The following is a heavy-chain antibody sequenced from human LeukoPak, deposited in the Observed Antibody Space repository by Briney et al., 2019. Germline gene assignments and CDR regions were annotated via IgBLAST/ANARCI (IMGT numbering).Heavy chain of an antibody. V-gene: IGHV1-18*01. Sequence: ASVKVSCKASGYPFTTYGINWVRQAPGQGLEWMGWISAYNGNTNYVQKFQGRVTMTTDTSTSTAYMELSSLRSEDTAVYYCAREGGSRYYYDSSGYYGYWGQGTLVTVSS. CDR2: ISAYNGNT. D-gene: IGHD3-22*01. J-gene: IGHJ4*02. CDR1: GYPFTTYG. CDR3: AREGGSRYYYDSSGYYGY.